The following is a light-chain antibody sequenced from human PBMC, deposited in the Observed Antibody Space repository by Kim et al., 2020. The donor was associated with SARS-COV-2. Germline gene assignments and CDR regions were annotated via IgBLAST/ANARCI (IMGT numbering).Light chain of an antibody. CDR2: EGS. V-gene: IGLV2-23*01. CDR1: SSDVGSYNL. J-gene: IGLJ2*01. Sequence: GPSITISCTGTSSDVGSYNLVSWYQQHPGKAPKLMIYEGSKRPSGVSNRFSGSKSGNTASLTISGLQAEDEADYYCCSHAGSSTVVFGGGTQLTVL. CDR3: CSHAGSSTVV.